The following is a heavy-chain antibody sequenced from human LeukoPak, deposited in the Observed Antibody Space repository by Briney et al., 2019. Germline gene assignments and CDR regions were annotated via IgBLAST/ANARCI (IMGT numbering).Heavy chain of an antibody. J-gene: IGHJ4*02. D-gene: IGHD6-19*01. CDR2: ITGSGGST. CDR1: GFTFSTYA. Sequence: GGSLRLSCAASGFTFSTYAMHWVRRAPGKGLEWVSTITGSGGSTYYADSVKGRFTISRDNSKNTLYLQMNSLRAEDTAVYYCARSGIAVAGTNTHFDYWGQGTLVTVSS. CDR3: ARSGIAVAGTNTHFDY. V-gene: IGHV3-23*01.